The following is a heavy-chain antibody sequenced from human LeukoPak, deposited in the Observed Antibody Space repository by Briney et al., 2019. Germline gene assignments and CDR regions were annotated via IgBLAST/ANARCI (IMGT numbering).Heavy chain of an antibody. J-gene: IGHJ4*02. D-gene: IGHD6-19*01. V-gene: IGHV3-19*01. CDR3: GKDSRYSSSPRALDH. Sequence: GGSLRLSCAASGFTFSNSDMNWVHQAPGKGLEWVSGVSWNGSRTHYADSVKGRFTISRDNSKNYLYLQMNSLRTEDTALYYRGKDSRYSSSPRALDHWGQGTLVTVSS. CDR2: VSWNGSRT. CDR1: GFTFSNSD.